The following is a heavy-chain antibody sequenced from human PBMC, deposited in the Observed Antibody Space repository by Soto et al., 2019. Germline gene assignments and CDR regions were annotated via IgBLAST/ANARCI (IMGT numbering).Heavy chain of an antibody. CDR3: ARVDGCSGGSCFLFDY. J-gene: IGHJ4*02. CDR1: GGSFSGYY. Sequence: QVQLQQWGAGLLKPSETLSLTCAVYGGSFSGYYWSWIRQPPGKGLEWIGEINHSGSTNYNPSLKSRVTISVDTSKNQFSLKLSSVTAADTAVYYCARVDGCSGGSCFLFDYWGQGTLVTVSS. D-gene: IGHD2-15*01. V-gene: IGHV4-34*01. CDR2: INHSGST.